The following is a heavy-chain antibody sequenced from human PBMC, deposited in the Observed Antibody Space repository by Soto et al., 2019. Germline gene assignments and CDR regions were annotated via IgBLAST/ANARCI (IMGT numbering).Heavy chain of an antibody. J-gene: IGHJ3*02. CDR2: IKQDGSEK. CDR1: GFTFSSYW. CDR3: STDPNGDYIGAFDN. Sequence: GGSLRLSCAASGFTFSSYWMSWVRQAPGKGLEWVANIKQDGSEKYYVDSVKGRFTISRDNAKNILYLQMDSLRADDTAVYYCSTDPNGDYIGAFDNWGQGTMVTVSS. V-gene: IGHV3-7*03. D-gene: IGHD4-17*01.